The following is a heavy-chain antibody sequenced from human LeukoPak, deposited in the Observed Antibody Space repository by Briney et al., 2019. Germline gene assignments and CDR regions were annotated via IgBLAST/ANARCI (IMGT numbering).Heavy chain of an antibody. Sequence: GGSLRLSCAASGFSFGDYAMSWVRQVPGKGLEWVAILTGSGGRTHYADSVKGRFTISRDNSQNTLFLQMNSLRGDDTAVYFCAKMSDTCLVLNWIDPWGQGTRVTVSS. CDR1: GFSFGDYA. CDR2: LTGSGGRT. D-gene: IGHD2-8*02. J-gene: IGHJ5*02. CDR3: AKMSDTCLVLNWIDP. V-gene: IGHV3-23*01.